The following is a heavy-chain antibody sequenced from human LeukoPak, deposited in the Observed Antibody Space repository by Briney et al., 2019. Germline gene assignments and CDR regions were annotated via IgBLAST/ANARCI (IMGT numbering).Heavy chain of an antibody. CDR2: ISAYNGNT. J-gene: IGHJ4*02. V-gene: IGHV1-18*01. CDR1: GYTFTSYG. D-gene: IGHD5-18*01. Sequence: ASVKVSCKASGYTFTSYGISWVRQAPGQGLEWMGWISAYNGNTNYAQKLQGRVTMTTDTSTSTAYMELRSLRSDDTAVYYCARERGDGYSYGFPDYWGQGTLVTVSS. CDR3: ARERGDGYSYGFPDY.